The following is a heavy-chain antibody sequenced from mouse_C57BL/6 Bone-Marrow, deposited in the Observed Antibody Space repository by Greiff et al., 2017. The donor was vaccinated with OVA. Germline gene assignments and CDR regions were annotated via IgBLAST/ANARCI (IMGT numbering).Heavy chain of an antibody. J-gene: IGHJ1*03. V-gene: IGHV6-6*01. CDR1: GFTFSDAW. CDR2: IRNKANNHAT. Sequence: EVQRVESGGGLVQPGGSMKLSCAASGFTFSDAWMDWVRQSPEKGLEWVAEIRNKANNHATYYAESVKGRFTISRDDSKSSVYLQMNSLRAEDTGIYYCTKGNHWYFDVWGTGTTVTVSS. D-gene: IGHD2-1*01. CDR3: TKGNHWYFDV.